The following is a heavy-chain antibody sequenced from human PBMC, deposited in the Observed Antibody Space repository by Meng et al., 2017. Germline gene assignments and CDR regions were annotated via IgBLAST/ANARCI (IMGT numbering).Heavy chain of an antibody. D-gene: IGHD6-13*01. Sequence: SETLSLTCTVSGGSISSSSYYWGWIRQPPGKGLEWIGSIYYSGSTYYNPSLKSRVTISVDTSKNQFSLKLGSVTAADTAVYYCARDRSDQQLVVSDAFDIWGQGTMVTVSS. J-gene: IGHJ3*02. V-gene: IGHV4-39*07. CDR2: IYYSGST. CDR3: ARDRSDQQLVVSDAFDI. CDR1: GGSISSSSYY.